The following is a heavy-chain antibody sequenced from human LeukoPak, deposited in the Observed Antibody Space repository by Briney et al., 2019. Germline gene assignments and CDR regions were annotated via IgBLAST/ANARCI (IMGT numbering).Heavy chain of an antibody. CDR1: GGSISSRGFF. CDR2: VYYSGAT. V-gene: IGHV4-39*01. J-gene: IGHJ5*02. D-gene: IGHD2-15*01. CDR3: ARLSCSDTICPTLPYNHFDP. Sequence: SETLSLTCTVSGGSISSRGFFWAWIRQPPGRGPEWIGSVYYSGATYYNSSLQSRVTISVDTSKSHFSLKLSSVTAADMAVYYCARLSCSDTICPTLPYNHFDPWGQGTLVTVSS.